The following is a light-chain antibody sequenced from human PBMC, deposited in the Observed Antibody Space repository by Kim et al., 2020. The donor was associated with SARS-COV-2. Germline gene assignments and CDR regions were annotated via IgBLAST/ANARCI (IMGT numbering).Light chain of an antibody. Sequence: LSPAEQPPLSCMASQSVGSNYLAWYQQKPGQPPRLLIYAASSRATGIPDRFSCSGSGTDFTLTISRLEPEDFAVFYCQHYGTSSYTFGQGTKLEI. CDR3: QHYGTSSYT. V-gene: IGKV3-20*01. CDR2: AAS. CDR1: QSVGSNY. J-gene: IGKJ2*01.